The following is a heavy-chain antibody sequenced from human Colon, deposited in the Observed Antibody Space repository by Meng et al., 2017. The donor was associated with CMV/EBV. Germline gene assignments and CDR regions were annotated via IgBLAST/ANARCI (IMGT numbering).Heavy chain of an antibody. CDR1: GFTFSSYA. J-gene: IGHJ4*02. CDR2: ISGSGGGSA. V-gene: IGHV3-23*01. D-gene: IGHD5-12*01. CDR3: AKDGGFGGYEFFDH. Sequence: GGSLSLSCAASGFTFSSYAMSWVRQAPGKGLEWVSAISGSGGGSAYYADSVKGRFTISRDNSKSTLYLQMTSLRVEDTAVYFCAKDGGFGGYEFFDHWGQGATVTVSS.